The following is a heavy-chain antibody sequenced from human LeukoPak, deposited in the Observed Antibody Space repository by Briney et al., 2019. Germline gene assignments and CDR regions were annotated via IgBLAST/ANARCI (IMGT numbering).Heavy chain of an antibody. J-gene: IGHJ6*03. CDR2: INPNSGGT. D-gene: IGHD5-12*01. V-gene: IGHV1-2*02. Sequence: ASVKVSCKASGGTFSSYAISWVRQAPGQGLEWMGWINPNSGGTNYAQKFQGRVTMTRDTSISTAYMELSRLRSDDTAVYYCARAVSGYDYLLYYYYMDVWGKGTTVTVSS. CDR3: ARAVSGYDYLLYYYYMDV. CDR1: GGTFSSYA.